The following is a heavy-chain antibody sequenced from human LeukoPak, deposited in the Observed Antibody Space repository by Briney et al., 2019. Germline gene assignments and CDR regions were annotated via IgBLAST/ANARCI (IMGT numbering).Heavy chain of an antibody. D-gene: IGHD7-27*01. CDR1: GGSFSGYY. V-gene: IGHV4-34*01. CDR2: INHSGST. J-gene: IGHJ4*02. CDR3: ARGRSQANWRLLGY. Sequence: PSETLSLTCAVYGGSFSGYYWSWIRQPPGKGLEWIGEINHSGSTNYNPSLKSRVTISVDTSKNQFPLKLSSVTAADTAVYYCARGRSQANWRLLGYWGQGTLVTVSS.